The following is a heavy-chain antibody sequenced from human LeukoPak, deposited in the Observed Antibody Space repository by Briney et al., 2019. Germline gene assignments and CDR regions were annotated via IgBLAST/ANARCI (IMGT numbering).Heavy chain of an antibody. CDR3: ARQLQQVSWNWFDP. CDR2: IYYSGST. D-gene: IGHD1-1*01. J-gene: IGHJ5*02. CDR1: GGSISSYY. V-gene: IGHV4-59*08. Sequence: SETLSLTCTVSGGSISSYYWSWNRQPPGKGLEWIGYIYYSGSTNYNPSLKSRVTISVDTSKNQFSLKLSSVTAADTAVYYCARQLQQVSWNWFDPWGQGTLVTVSS.